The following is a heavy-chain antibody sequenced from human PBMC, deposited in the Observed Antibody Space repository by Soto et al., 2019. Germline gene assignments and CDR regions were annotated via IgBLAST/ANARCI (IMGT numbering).Heavy chain of an antibody. Sequence: ETLYLTCTVSCVSISSSSYYCGWVRPPPGKGLEWIGGIYYSGSTYYNPSLKSRVTISVDTSKNQFSLKLSSVTAADTAVYYCARQNKMMNYYGSGSYIEVWGQGTMVTVSS. J-gene: IGHJ3*01. CDR1: CVSISSSSYY. V-gene: IGHV4-39*01. D-gene: IGHD3-10*01. CDR2: IYYSGST. CDR3: ARQNKMMNYYGSGSYIEV.